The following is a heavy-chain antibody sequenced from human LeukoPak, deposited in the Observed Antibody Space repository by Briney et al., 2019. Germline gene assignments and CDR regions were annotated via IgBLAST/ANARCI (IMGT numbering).Heavy chain of an antibody. V-gene: IGHV3-11*05. CDR3: ARENAVVTDDAFDI. CDR1: RFTLSDYY. J-gene: IGHJ3*02. CDR2: IGSSSSFT. D-gene: IGHD2-21*02. Sequence: GGSLRLSCAASRFTLSDYYMSWIRQAPGKGLEWVSYIGSSSSFTNYADSVKGRFTISRDNAKNSLYLQMNSLRAEDTAVYYCARENAVVTDDAFDIWGQGTMVTVSS.